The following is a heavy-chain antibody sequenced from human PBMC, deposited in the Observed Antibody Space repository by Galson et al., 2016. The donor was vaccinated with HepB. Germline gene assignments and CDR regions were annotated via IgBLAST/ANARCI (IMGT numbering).Heavy chain of an antibody. V-gene: IGHV3-30*03. CDR1: GFTFSSFG. J-gene: IGHJ6*02. D-gene: IGHD2-15*01. CDR2: ISSDGNNK. CDR3: ATPLGYCSGGTCYGGYFYGMDV. Sequence: SLRLSCAASGFTFSSFGMHWVRQAPGEGLEWVAVISSDGNNKYFADSVKGRFTISRDNSKNTLYLQMNSLRAEDTAVYYCATPLGYCSGGTCYGGYFYGMDVWGQGTTVIVSS.